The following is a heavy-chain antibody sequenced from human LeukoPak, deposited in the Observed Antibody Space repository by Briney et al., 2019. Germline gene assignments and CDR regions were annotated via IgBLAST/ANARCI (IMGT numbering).Heavy chain of an antibody. CDR1: GVTFTNYA. J-gene: IGHJ4*02. D-gene: IGHD1-1*01. Sequence: GGSLRLSCAASGVTFTNYAMHWVRQTPGKGLEWVALISSDGSKNIYADPVKGRFTVSRDNSKNTLYLQMNSLRAEDTAVYYCVKGLVQTTMSYSVDYWGQGAPVTVSS. V-gene: IGHV3-30*18. CDR2: ISSDGSKN. CDR3: VKGLVQTTMSYSVDY.